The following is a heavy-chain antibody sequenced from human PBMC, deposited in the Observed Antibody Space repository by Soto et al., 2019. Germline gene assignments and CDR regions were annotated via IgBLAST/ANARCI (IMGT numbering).Heavy chain of an antibody. D-gene: IGHD3-10*01. CDR3: ARSSGGLRKLWNYYGMDV. V-gene: IGHV3-21*06. J-gene: IGHJ6*02. CDR2: ISSGSSYI. CDR1: GFTFSSYS. Sequence: EVQLVESGGGLVKPGGSLRLSCAASGFTFSSYSMNWVRQAPGKGLEWVSSISSGSSYIYYADSVKGRFTISTDNAKNAXVLQMTSLRAEDTAVYYCARSSGGLRKLWNYYGMDVWGQGTTVTVSS.